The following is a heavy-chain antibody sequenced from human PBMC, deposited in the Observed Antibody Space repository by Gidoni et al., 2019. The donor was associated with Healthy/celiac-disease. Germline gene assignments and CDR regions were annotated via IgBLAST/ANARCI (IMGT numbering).Heavy chain of an antibody. CDR1: GFTFGDYA. D-gene: IGHD6-13*01. Sequence: LRLSCTASGFTFGDYAMSWFRQAPGKGLEWVGFIRSKAYGGTTEYAASVKGRFTISRDDSKSIAYLQMNSLKTEDTAVYYCTRGGSTRNEEGTNLDYWGQGTLVTVSS. CDR2: IRSKAYGGTT. CDR3: TRGGSTRNEEGTNLDY. V-gene: IGHV3-49*03. J-gene: IGHJ4*02.